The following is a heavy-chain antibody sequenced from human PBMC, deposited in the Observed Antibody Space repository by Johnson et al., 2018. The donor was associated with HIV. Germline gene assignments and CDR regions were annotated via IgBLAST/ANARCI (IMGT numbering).Heavy chain of an antibody. CDR3: AGDWLTSRAVAGTSAFDI. D-gene: IGHD6-19*01. V-gene: IGHV3-9*01. Sequence: VQLVESGGGLVQPGRSLRLSCAASGFTFDDYAMNWVRQAPGKGLEWVSGISWNSGSIGYADSLKGRFTISRDNAKHSVHLEMNSLRADDTALYHCAGDWLTSRAVAGTSAFDIWGQGTMVTVSS. CDR2: ISWNSGSI. CDR1: GFTFDDYA. J-gene: IGHJ3*02.